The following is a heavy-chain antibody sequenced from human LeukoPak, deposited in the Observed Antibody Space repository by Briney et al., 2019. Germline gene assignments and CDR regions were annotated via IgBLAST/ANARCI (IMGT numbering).Heavy chain of an antibody. D-gene: IGHD4/OR15-4a*01. CDR3: ARRAGAYSHPYDY. Sequence: GGSLRLSCTVSGFTVSSNSMSWVRQAPGKGLEWVSFIYSDNTHYSDSVQCRFTISRDNSKNTLYLQMNSLRAEDTAVYYCARRAGAYSHPYDYWGQGTLVTVSS. CDR2: IYSDNT. J-gene: IGHJ4*02. V-gene: IGHV3-53*01. CDR1: GFTVSSNS.